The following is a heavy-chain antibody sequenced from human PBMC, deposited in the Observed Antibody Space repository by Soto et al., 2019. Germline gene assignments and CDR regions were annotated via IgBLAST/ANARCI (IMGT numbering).Heavy chain of an antibody. Sequence: QLQLQESGPGLVKPSQTLSLTCTVSGGSISSGHYYWSWIRQPPGKGLEWIGNIYNSGSTYYRPSLKSRVTISIDTSKKEFSLKLSSVTAADTAVYFCARDGNGYGDYVFAPWGQGTLVTVSS. CDR1: GGSISSGHYY. V-gene: IGHV4-30-4*01. D-gene: IGHD4-17*01. J-gene: IGHJ5*02. CDR3: ARDGNGYGDYVFAP. CDR2: IYNSGST.